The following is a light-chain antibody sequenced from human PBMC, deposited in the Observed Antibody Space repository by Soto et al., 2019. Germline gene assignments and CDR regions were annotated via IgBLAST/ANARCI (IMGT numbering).Light chain of an antibody. CDR1: QSIHTS. CDR2: DST. CDR3: QPRNVWPPIT. J-gene: IGKJ5*01. V-gene: IGKV3-11*01. Sequence: VLTQSPATLSLSPGERATLSCRSSQSIHTSLAWYQQKPGQPPRLVVYDSTLRANGIPDRFGGSRSGTEFTLTINTLEPEDFAVSYCQPRNVWPPITFGLGTRLES.